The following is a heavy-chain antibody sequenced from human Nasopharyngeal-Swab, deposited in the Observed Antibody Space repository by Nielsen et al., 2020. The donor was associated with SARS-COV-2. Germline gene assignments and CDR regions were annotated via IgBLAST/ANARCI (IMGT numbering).Heavy chain of an antibody. Sequence: SLKISCAASGFTFEDYAMHWVRQAPGKGLEWVSGISWKSGSLGYADSVKGRFTISRDNAKNSLYLQMNSLRAEDTALYYCAKWGSSSRHFDYWGQGTLVTVSS. CDR1: GFTFEDYA. D-gene: IGHD6-6*01. CDR2: ISWKSGSL. CDR3: AKWGSSSRHFDY. J-gene: IGHJ4*02. V-gene: IGHV3-9*01.